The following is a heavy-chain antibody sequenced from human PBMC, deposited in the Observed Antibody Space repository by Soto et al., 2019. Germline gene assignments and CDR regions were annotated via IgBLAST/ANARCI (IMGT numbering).Heavy chain of an antibody. CDR2: FFYGGRT. D-gene: IGHD2-21*01. Sequence: QVQLQQSGPGLLKPSETLSLTCTVSGGSISSPSYNWGWVRQPPGKGPEWIGSFFYGGRTHYSPSLESRLSISVDTARSQVSLILTSVTAADTAVYYCASVASTHFDCWGQGALVVVSS. CDR1: GGSISSPSYN. V-gene: IGHV4-39*01. CDR3: ASVASTHFDC. J-gene: IGHJ4*02.